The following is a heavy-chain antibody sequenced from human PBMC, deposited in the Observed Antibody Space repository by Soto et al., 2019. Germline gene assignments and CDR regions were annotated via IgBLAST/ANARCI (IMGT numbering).Heavy chain of an antibody. V-gene: IGHV4-4*09. CDR2: IYKGGSI. CDR1: GGSISNDY. Sequence: NPSETLSLTCRVSGGSISNDYWTWIRQRPGKGLEWIGYIYKGGSINYNPSLKSRVTISVDTSNNQFSLKLSSVTAADTAVYYCARAYYDRSGYAVDPWGQGTLVTVSS. CDR3: ARAYYDRSGYAVDP. D-gene: IGHD3-22*01. J-gene: IGHJ5*02.